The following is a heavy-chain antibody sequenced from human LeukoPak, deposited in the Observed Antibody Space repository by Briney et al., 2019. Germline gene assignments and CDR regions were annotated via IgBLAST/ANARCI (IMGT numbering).Heavy chain of an antibody. J-gene: IGHJ4*02. V-gene: IGHV4-59*01. CDR2: IYYSGST. CDR1: GGSISSYY. D-gene: IGHD5-24*01. Sequence: KAPETLSLTCTVAGGSISSYYWSWIRQPPGKGLEWIGYIYYSGSTNYNPSLKSRVTISVDTSKNQFSLKLSSVTAADTAVYYCARASVMATYGYYFDYWGQGTLVTVSS. CDR3: ARASVMATYGYYFDY.